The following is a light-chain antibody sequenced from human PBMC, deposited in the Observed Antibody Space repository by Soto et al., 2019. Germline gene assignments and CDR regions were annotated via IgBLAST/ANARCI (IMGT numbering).Light chain of an antibody. CDR2: GAA. CDR1: QTISTN. V-gene: IGKV3-15*01. J-gene: IGKJ4*01. CDR3: QQFSSYPLT. Sequence: EIVMTQSPATLSVSPGARATLSCRASQTISTNLAWYQHKPGQPPSLLIYGAATRATGVPARFSGSWSGALFTLTIASLQSEDFAVYYCQQFSSYPLTFGGGTKVDIK.